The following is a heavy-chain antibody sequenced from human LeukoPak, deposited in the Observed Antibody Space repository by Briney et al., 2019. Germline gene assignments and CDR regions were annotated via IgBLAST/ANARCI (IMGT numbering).Heavy chain of an antibody. CDR3: ARGDYGDES. D-gene: IGHD4-17*01. CDR1: GYTFTGYY. Sequence: ASVKVSCKASGYTFTGYYMHWVRQAPGQGLEWMGWINPYSGGTNYAQKFQGRVTMTMDMSISTAYMELTRLRFDDTAVYYCARGDYGDESWGQGTLVTVSS. J-gene: IGHJ4*02. CDR2: INPYSGGT. V-gene: IGHV1-2*02.